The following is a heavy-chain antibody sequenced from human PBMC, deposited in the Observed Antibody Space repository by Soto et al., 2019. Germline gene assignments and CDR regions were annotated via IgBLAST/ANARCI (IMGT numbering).Heavy chain of an antibody. CDR2: ISAYNGNT. CDR1: GYTFSSYG. CDR3: ARVLTAAGFDY. Sequence: QVQLVQSGAEVKKPGASVKVSCKASGYTFSSYGISWVRQAPGQGLEWMGWISAYNGNTNYAQKIQGRVTMTTDTSTSTGYMALRSLRSDDTAVYYCARVLTAAGFDYWGQGTLVTVSS. V-gene: IGHV1-18*01. D-gene: IGHD6-13*01. J-gene: IGHJ4*02.